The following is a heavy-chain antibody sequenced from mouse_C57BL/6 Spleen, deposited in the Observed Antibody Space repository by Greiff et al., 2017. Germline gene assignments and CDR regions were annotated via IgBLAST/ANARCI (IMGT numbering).Heavy chain of an antibody. CDR1: GYTFTSYW. CDR3: AGASQATFGC. CDR2: INPGSGST. Sequence: VQLQQSGAELVKPGASVKMSCKASGYTFTSYWITWVKQRPGQGLEWIGDINPGSGSTNYTEKFKGKATLTVDTSSSTAYMQLSSLTAEDSAVYYCAGASQATFGCWGQGATLSVAS. J-gene: IGHJ2*01. D-gene: IGHD3-2*02. V-gene: IGHV1-55*01.